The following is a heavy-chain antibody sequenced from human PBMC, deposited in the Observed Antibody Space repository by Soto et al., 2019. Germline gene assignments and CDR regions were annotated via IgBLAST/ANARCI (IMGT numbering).Heavy chain of an antibody. CDR1: EFTFSSYE. CDR2: ISSSGSTI. D-gene: IGHD6-13*01. Sequence: EVQLVESGGGLVQPGGSLRLSCVASEFTFSSYEMNWVRQAPGKGLEWVSYISSSGSTIYYSDSVKGRFTISRDNAKKSLYLQMNSLRDEDTAVYYCVRFGGAAAGPGDYWGQGTLVTVSS. CDR3: VRFGGAAAGPGDY. J-gene: IGHJ4*02. V-gene: IGHV3-48*03.